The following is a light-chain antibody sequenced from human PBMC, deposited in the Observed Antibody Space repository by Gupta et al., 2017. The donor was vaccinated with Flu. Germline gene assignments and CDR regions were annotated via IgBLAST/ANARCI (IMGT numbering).Light chain of an antibody. Sequence: ETATLSVRVSQSSSNTLLTWYQQKSGQAPRLFIYVGSDRASGIPDRFSGSGSGTDFILSIRRLEAEDVGVYYCLQYVISAYTFGHGTKLEIK. CDR1: QSSSNTL. V-gene: IGKV3-20*01. CDR2: VGS. CDR3: LQYVISAYT. J-gene: IGKJ2*01.